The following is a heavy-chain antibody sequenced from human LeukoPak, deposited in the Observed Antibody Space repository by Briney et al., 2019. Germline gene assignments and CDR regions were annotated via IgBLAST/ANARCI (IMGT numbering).Heavy chain of an antibody. Sequence: SETLSLTCAVSGGSISSGGYSWSWIRQPPGKGLEWIGYIYHSGSTYYNPSLKSRVTISVDRSKNQFSLKLSSVTAADTAVYYCARAPYQLYCSSTSCSYYYYGMDVWGQGTTVTVSS. D-gene: IGHD2-2*01. CDR2: IYHSGST. J-gene: IGHJ6*02. V-gene: IGHV4-30-2*01. CDR3: ARAPYQLYCSSTSCSYYYYGMDV. CDR1: GGSISSGGYS.